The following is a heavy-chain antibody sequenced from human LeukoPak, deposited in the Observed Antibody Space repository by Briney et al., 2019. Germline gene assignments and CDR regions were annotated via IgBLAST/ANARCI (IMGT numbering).Heavy chain of an antibody. Sequence: ASVKVSCKASGYTFTSYYMHWVRQAPGQGLECMGIINRSGGSTTYAENFQGSFTMTRDTSTSTVYMELSSLRSEDTAVYYCARLDNWNWGLDPWGQGTLVTVSS. V-gene: IGHV1-46*01. CDR2: INRSGGST. D-gene: IGHD1-7*01. CDR1: GYTFTSYY. CDR3: ARLDNWNWGLDP. J-gene: IGHJ5*02.